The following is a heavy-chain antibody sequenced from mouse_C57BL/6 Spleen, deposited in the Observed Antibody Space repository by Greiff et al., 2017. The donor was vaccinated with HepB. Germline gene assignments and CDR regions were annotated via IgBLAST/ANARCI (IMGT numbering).Heavy chain of an antibody. J-gene: IGHJ3*01. Sequence: QVQLKESGAELVRPGASVKLSCKASGYTFTDYYINWVKQRPGQGLEWIARIYPGSGNTYYNEKFKGKATLTAEKSSSTAYMQLSSLTSEDSAVYFCAREGYSNSWFAYWGQGTLVTVSA. D-gene: IGHD2-5*01. CDR3: AREGYSNSWFAY. CDR2: IYPGSGNT. V-gene: IGHV1-76*01. CDR1: GYTFTDYY.